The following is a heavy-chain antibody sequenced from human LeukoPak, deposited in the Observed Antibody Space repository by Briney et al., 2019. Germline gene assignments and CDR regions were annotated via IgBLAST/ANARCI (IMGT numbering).Heavy chain of an antibody. CDR2: ISYDGSNK. CDR1: GFTSSSYA. J-gene: IGHJ4*02. Sequence: GGSLRLSCAASGFTSSSYAMHWVRQAPGKGLEGVAVISYDGSNKYYADSVKGRFTISRDNSKNTLYLQMNSLRAEDTAVYYCATFKPGIVKSQLLFPRSDYWGQGTLVTVSS. D-gene: IGHD2-2*01. V-gene: IGHV3-30-3*01. CDR3: ATFKPGIVKSQLLFPRSDY.